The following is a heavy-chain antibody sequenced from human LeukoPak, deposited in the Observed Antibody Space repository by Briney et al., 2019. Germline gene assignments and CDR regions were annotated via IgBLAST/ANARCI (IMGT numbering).Heavy chain of an antibody. V-gene: IGHV4-34*01. CDR2: INHSGST. J-gene: IGHJ4*02. CDR3: ARVGLGSDY. CDR1: GGSFSGYY. D-gene: IGHD3/OR15-3a*01. Sequence: SETLSLTCAVYGGSFSGYYWSWIRQPPGKGLEWIGEINHSGSTNYNPSLKGRVTISVDTSKNQFSLKLSSVTAADTAVYYCARVGLGSDYWGQGALVTVSS.